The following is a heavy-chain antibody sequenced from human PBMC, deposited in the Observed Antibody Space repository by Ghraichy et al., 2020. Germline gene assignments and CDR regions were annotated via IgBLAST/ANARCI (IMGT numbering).Heavy chain of an antibody. D-gene: IGHD3-3*01. V-gene: IGHV1-18*01. J-gene: IGHJ4*02. CDR1: GYTFTSYG. Sequence: ASVKVSCKASGYTFTSYGISWVRQAPGQGLEWMGWISAYNGNTNYAQKLQGRVTMTTDTSTSTAYMELRSLRSDDTAVYYCARIRMDYDFWSGYYFFDYWGQGTLVTVSS. CDR3: ARIRMDYDFWSGYYFFDY. CDR2: ISAYNGNT.